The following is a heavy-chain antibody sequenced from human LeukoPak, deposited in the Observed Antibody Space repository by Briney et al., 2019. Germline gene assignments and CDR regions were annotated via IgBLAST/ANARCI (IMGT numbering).Heavy chain of an antibody. V-gene: IGHV3-21*01. CDR1: GFTFSSYA. J-gene: IGHJ4*02. D-gene: IGHD6-13*01. Sequence: GGSLRLSCAASGFTFSSYAMSWVRQAPGKGLEWVSSISSSSSYIYYADSVKGRFTISRDNAKNSLYLQMNGLRAEDTAVYYCARSPASSSWYGWGQGTLVTVSS. CDR2: ISSSSSYI. CDR3: ARSPASSSWYG.